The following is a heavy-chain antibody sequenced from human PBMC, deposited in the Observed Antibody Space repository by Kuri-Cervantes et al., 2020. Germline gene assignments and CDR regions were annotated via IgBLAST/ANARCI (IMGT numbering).Heavy chain of an antibody. CDR2: IYYSGST. J-gene: IGHJ4*02. CDR3: ARISYYDSSGYLD. V-gene: IGHV4-59*01. D-gene: IGHD3-22*01. Sequence: GSLRLSCTVSGGSISSYYWSWIRQPPGKGLEWIGYIYYSGSTNYNPSLKSRVTISVDTSKNQFSLKLSSVTAADTAVYHCARISYYDSSGYLDWGQGTLVTVSS. CDR1: GGSISSYY.